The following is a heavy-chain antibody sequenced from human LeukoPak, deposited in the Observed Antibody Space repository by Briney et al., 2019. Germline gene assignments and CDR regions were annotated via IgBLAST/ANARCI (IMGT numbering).Heavy chain of an antibody. D-gene: IGHD3-22*01. CDR2: IYHSGST. Sequence: PSETLSLTCAVSGGSISSGGYSWSWIRQPPGTGLEWIGYIYHSGSTYYNPSLKSRVTISVDRSKNQFSLKLSSVTAADTAVYYCARSSYYYDSSGYYYYYYGMDVWGQGTTVTVSS. J-gene: IGHJ6*02. CDR3: ARSSYYYDSSGYYYYYYGMDV. CDR1: GGSISSGGYS. V-gene: IGHV4-30-2*01.